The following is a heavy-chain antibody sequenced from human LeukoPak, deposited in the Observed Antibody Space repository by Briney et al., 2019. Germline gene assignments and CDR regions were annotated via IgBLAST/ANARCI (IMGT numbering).Heavy chain of an antibody. Sequence: ASVKVSCKASGGTFSSYAISWVRQAPGQGLEWMGRIIPILGIANYAQKFQGRVTITADTSTSTAYMELRSLRSDDTAVYYCARDRVKRGSGWYGETDFDYWGQGTLVTVSS. D-gene: IGHD6-19*01. V-gene: IGHV1-69*04. CDR3: ARDRVKRGSGWYGETDFDY. CDR1: GGTFSSYA. J-gene: IGHJ4*02. CDR2: IIPILGIA.